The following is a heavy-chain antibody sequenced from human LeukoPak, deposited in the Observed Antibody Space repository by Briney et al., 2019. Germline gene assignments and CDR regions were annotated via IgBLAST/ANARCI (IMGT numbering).Heavy chain of an antibody. CDR2: INHSGST. Sequence: SETLSLTCAVYGGSFSGYYWSWIRQPPGKGLEWVGEINHSGSTNYNPSLKSRVTISVDTSKNQFSLKLSSVTAADTAVYYCARVVSRRLPFYMDVWGKGTTVTVSS. J-gene: IGHJ6*03. CDR1: GGSFSGYY. V-gene: IGHV4-34*01. CDR3: ARVVSRRLPFYMDV. D-gene: IGHD4-17*01.